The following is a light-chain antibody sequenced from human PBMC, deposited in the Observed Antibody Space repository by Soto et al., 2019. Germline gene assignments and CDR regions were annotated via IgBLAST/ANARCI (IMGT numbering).Light chain of an antibody. Sequence: IGLTQSPGTLSLSPGERAPLSCRASQSVSSSYLAWYQQKPGQAPRLLIYGASSRATGIPDRFSGSGSGTDFTLTISRLEPEDFAVYYCQQYGSSLGVTFGGGTKVDIK. V-gene: IGKV3-20*01. CDR1: QSVSSSY. CDR3: QQYGSSLGVT. CDR2: GAS. J-gene: IGKJ4*01.